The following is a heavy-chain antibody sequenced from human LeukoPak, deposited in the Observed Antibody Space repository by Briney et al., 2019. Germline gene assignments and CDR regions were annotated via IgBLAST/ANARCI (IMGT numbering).Heavy chain of an antibody. V-gene: IGHV1-2*02. CDR2: INPNSGGT. Sequence: ASVKVSCKASGYTFTGYYIHWVRQAPGQGLEWVGWINPNSGGTTYAQKFQGRVTMTRDTSISTAYMELSRLTSDDTAVFYCAREGSTAMVTRPLDYWGQGTLVTVSS. D-gene: IGHD5-18*01. CDR1: GYTFTGYY. CDR3: AREGSTAMVTRPLDY. J-gene: IGHJ4*02.